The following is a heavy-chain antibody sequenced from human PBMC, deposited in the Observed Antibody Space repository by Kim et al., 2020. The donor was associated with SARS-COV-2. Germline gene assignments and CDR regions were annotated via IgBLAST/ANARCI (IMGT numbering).Heavy chain of an antibody. V-gene: IGHV3-23*01. Sequence: GESLKISCAASGFTFSSYAMSWVRQAPGKGLEWVSAISGSGGSTYYADSVKGRFNISRDNSKNTLYLQMNSLRAEDTAVYYCAGAAAPGDYYGMDVWGQGTTVTVSS. D-gene: IGHD2-2*01. J-gene: IGHJ6*02. CDR3: AGAAAPGDYYGMDV. CDR1: GFTFSSYA. CDR2: ISGSGGST.